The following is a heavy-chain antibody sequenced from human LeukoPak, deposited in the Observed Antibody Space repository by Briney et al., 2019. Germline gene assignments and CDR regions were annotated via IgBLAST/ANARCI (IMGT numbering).Heavy chain of an antibody. V-gene: IGHV4-61*02. CDR3: ARAMRVDRFFDY. D-gene: IGHD5-12*01. CDR1: GGSFNSGSYY. Sequence: NTSETLSLTCTVSGGSFNSGSYYWSWIRQPAGKGLEWVGRIYTSGSTNYNPSLKSRVTISVDTSKNQFSLQLTSVTAADTAVYYCARAMRVDRFFDYWGQGILVTVSS. J-gene: IGHJ4*02. CDR2: IYTSGST.